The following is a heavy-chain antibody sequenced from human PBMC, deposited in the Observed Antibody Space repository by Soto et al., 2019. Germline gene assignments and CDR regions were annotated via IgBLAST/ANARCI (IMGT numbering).Heavy chain of an antibody. D-gene: IGHD3-9*01. Sequence: PGGSLRLSCAASGFAFRSYGMNWVRQAPGRGLEWVSSISSSGSVIYYTDSVKGRFIISRDNGRNSVFLQMNSLRAEDTAVYYCARNGADYDVSTGYYDYYYHDKDVWGQGTTVTV. CDR2: ISSSGSVI. V-gene: IGHV3-21*06. CDR1: GFAFRSYG. CDR3: ARNGADYDVSTGYYDYYYHDKDV. J-gene: IGHJ6*02.